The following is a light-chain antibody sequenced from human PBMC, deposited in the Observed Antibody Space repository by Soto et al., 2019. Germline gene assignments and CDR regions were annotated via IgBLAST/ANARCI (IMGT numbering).Light chain of an antibody. CDR1: SSDIGTYNR. V-gene: IGLV2-18*02. CDR3: GSYTSCSTWV. J-gene: IGLJ3*02. CDR2: EVT. Sequence: QSALTQPPSVSGSPGQSVTISCTGTSSDIGTYNRASWYQQSPGTTPKLIISEVTNRPSGVPDRFSGSKSGNTASLTISGLQAEDEADYYCGSYTSCSTWVFGGGTKLTVL.